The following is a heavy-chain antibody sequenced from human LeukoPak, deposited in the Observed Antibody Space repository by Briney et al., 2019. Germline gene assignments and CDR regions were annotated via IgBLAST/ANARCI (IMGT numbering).Heavy chain of an antibody. D-gene: IGHD5-18*01. CDR3: ARDPERLDTAMSFDY. CDR2: IISIFGTS. CDR1: RGTFSSYP. Sequence: SVKVSCQASRGTFSSYPISWLRQAPGQGLDWMGRIISIFGTSNYAHKFQGRVTITTDEYTRTGYMELNRQRADGTAVFYLARDPERLDTAMSFDYWGQGTLVTVSS. J-gene: IGHJ4*02. V-gene: IGHV1-69*05.